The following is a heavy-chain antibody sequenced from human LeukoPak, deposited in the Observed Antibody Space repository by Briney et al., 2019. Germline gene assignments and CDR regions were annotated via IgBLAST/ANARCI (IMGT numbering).Heavy chain of an antibody. V-gene: IGHV1-2*02. CDR1: GYTFTGYY. CDR3: ARGGRYCSSTSCYQSYFDY. CDR2: INPNSGGT. D-gene: IGHD2-2*01. Sequence: ASVKVSCKASGYTFTGYYMHWMRQAPGQGLEWMGWINPNSGGTNYAQKFQGRVTLTRDTSITTAYMELSRLRSDDTAVYYCARGGRYCSSTSCYQSYFDYWGQGTLVTVSP. J-gene: IGHJ4*02.